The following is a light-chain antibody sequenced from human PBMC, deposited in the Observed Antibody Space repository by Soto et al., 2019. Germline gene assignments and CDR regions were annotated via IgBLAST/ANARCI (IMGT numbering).Light chain of an antibody. J-gene: IGLJ2*01. CDR2: EVN. Sequence: QSALTQPPSASGSPGQSVTISCTGTTGDIGGYSYVSWYQRHPDKVPKLLIYEVNKRPSGVPDRFSGSKSGSTASLTVSGLQAEDEGDYFCSSYAGSNYFVVFGGGTKVTVL. CDR1: TGDIGGYSY. CDR3: SSYAGSNYFVV. V-gene: IGLV2-8*01.